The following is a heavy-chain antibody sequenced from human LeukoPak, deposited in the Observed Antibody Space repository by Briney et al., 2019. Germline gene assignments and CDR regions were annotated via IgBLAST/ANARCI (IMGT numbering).Heavy chain of an antibody. CDR2: ISAYNGNT. D-gene: IGHD3-3*01. Sequence: ASVTVSCKASGYTFTSYGISWVRQAPGQGLEWMGWISAYNGNTNYAQKLQGRVTMTTDTSTSTAYMELSSLRSEDTAVYYCAREVMDHYDFHYWGQGTLVTVSS. CDR3: AREVMDHYDFHY. CDR1: GYTFTSYG. J-gene: IGHJ4*02. V-gene: IGHV1-18*01.